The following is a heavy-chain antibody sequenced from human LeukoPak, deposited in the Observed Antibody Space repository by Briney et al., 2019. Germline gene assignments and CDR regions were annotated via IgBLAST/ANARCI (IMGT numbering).Heavy chain of an antibody. D-gene: IGHD4/OR15-4a*01. V-gene: IGHV1-2*02. CDR2: INPNSGAT. CDR3: ARDERYSYGDNHYPDLGF. J-gene: IGHJ4*02. CDR1: GYTFTGYY. Sequence: ASVKVSCKASGYTFTGYYLFWVRRAPGQGLEWMGWINPNSGATKYAQNFQGRVTLTSDTSIRTTYMELSSLRSDDTAVYYCARDERYSYGDNHYPDLGFWGQGTPVTVSS.